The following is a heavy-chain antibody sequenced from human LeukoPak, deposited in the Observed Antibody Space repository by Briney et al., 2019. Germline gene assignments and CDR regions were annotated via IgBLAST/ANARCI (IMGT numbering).Heavy chain of an antibody. CDR3: ARDRSGWYFDAFDI. CDR2: IYYSGST. J-gene: IGHJ3*02. CDR1: GGSISSYY. V-gene: IGHV4-59*01. Sequence: PSETLSLTCTVSGGSISSYYRSWIRQPPGKGLEWIGYIYYSGSTNYNPSLESRVTISVDTSKNQFSLKLSSVTAADTAVYYCARDRSGWYFDAFDIWGQGTMVTVSS. D-gene: IGHD6-19*01.